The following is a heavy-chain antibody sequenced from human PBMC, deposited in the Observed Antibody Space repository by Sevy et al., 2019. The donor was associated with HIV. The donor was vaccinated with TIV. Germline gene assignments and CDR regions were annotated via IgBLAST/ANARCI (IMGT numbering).Heavy chain of an antibody. J-gene: IGHJ4*02. Sequence: GGSLRLSCAASGFTFSDYRMHWVRQAPGKGLEWVAVISYDGRNNKYNADSVKGRFTISRDNSKNTVYLQMNSLRAEDTAIYYCARDRGEILSSAFDYWGQGTLVPVSS. D-gene: IGHD3-16*01. CDR1: GFTFSDYR. CDR2: ISYDGRNNK. CDR3: ARDRGEILSSAFDY. V-gene: IGHV3-30*04.